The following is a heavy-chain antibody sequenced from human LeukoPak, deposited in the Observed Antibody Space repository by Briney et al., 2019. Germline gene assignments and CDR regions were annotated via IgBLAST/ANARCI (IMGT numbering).Heavy chain of an antibody. CDR1: GGSISSYY. CDR3: ARELGGQWLVNYYFDY. Sequence: PSETLSLTYTVSGGSISSYYWSWIRQPAGKGLEWIGRIYTSGSTNYNPSLKSRVTMSVDTSKNQFSLKLSSVTAADTAVYYCARELGGQWLVNYYFDYWGQGTLVTVSS. V-gene: IGHV4-4*07. J-gene: IGHJ4*02. CDR2: IYTSGST. D-gene: IGHD6-19*01.